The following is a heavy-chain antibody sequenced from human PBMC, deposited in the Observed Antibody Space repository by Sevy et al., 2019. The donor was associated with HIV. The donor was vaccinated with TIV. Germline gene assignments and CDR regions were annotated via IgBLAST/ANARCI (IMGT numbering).Heavy chain of an antibody. CDR1: GFTFSSFA. CDR2: FNGSGGLT. CDR3: AKDTDSGSYLNDAFDI. V-gene: IGHV3-23*01. J-gene: IGHJ3*02. D-gene: IGHD1-26*01. Sequence: GGSLRLSCAASGFTFSSFAMSWVRQTPGKGLEWVSGFNGSGGLTYYPDSVKGRFTISRDNSKNTLYLQMNSLRAEDTAVYYCAKDTDSGSYLNDAFDIWGQGTMVTVSS.